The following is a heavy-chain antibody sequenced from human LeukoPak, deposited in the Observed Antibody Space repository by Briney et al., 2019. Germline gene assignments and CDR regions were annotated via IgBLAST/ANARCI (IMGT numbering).Heavy chain of an antibody. CDR1: GGSISSSSYY. D-gene: IGHD3-22*01. CDR2: IYYSGST. Sequence: SETLSLTCTVPGGSISSSSYYWGWIRQPPGKGLEWIGSIYYSGSTYYNPSLKSRVTISVDTSKNQFSLKLSSVTAADTAVYYCARDLPDLDMIVVVIPDAFDIWGQGTMVTVSS. CDR3: ARDLPDLDMIVVVIPDAFDI. J-gene: IGHJ3*02. V-gene: IGHV4-39*07.